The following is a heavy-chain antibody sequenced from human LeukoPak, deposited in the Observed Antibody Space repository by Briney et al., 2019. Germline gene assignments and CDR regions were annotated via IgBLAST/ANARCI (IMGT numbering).Heavy chain of an antibody. CDR3: ARLSVDGMDV. CDR1: GYSFINYW. J-gene: IGHJ6*02. CDR2: IYPADSDT. Sequence: GESLQISCEGSGYSFINYWIGWVRQMPGKGLEWMGIIYPADSDTKYSLSFQGQVTMSADKSISAAYLQWSSLKASDTAMYYCARLSVDGMDVWGQGTTVTVSS. D-gene: IGHD2-15*01. V-gene: IGHV5-51*01.